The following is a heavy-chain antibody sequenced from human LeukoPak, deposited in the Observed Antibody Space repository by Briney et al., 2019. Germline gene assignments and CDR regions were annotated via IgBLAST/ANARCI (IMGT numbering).Heavy chain of an antibody. CDR2: INPNSGGT. J-gene: IGHJ3*02. Sequence: ASVKVSCKASGYTFTGYYMHWVRQAPGQGLEWMGWINPNSGGTNYAQKFQGRVTMTRDTSISTAYMELSRLRSDDTAVYYCARGGYYYDSSGYQHGAFDIWGQGTMVTVSS. V-gene: IGHV1-2*02. CDR3: ARGGYYYDSSGYQHGAFDI. CDR1: GYTFTGYY. D-gene: IGHD3-22*01.